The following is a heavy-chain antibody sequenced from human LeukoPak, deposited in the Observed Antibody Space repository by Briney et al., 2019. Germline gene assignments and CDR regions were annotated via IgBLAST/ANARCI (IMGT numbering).Heavy chain of an antibody. J-gene: IGHJ4*02. CDR2: IYYSGST. V-gene: IGHV4-59*01. CDR1: GGSISSYY. CDR3: ARASTYYYDSSGYYFFDH. Sequence: PSETLSLTCTVSGGSISSYYWSWIRQPPGKGLEWIGYIYYSGSTNYNPSLKSRVTISVDTSKNQFSLKLSSVTAADTAVYYCARASTYYYDSSGYYFFDHWGQGTLVTVSS. D-gene: IGHD3-22*01.